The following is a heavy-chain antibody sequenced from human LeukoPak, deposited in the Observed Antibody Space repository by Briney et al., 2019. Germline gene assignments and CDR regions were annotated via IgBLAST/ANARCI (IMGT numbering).Heavy chain of an antibody. CDR2: INPSGGST. J-gene: IGHJ4*02. V-gene: IGHV1-46*01. CDR1: GYTFTSYY. Sequence: ASVKVSCKASGYTFTSYYMHWVRQAPGQGLEWMGIINPSGGSTSYAQKFQGRVTMTRDTSTSTVYMELSSLRSEDTAVYYCARDNYCTNGVCPYYFDYWGQGTLVTVSS. CDR3: ARDNYCTNGVCPYYFDY. D-gene: IGHD2-8*01.